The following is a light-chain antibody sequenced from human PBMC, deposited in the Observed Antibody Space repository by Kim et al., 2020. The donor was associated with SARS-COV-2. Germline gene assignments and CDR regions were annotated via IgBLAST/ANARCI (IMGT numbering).Light chain of an antibody. CDR2: DAS. V-gene: IGKV1-5*01. J-gene: IGKJ1*01. CDR1: QTISSS. CDR3: QQYNSYPWT. Sequence: GDRVTITCRASQTISSSLAWYQQKPGKAPKLLIYDASSLESGVPSRFSGSGSGTEFTLTISSLQPDDFATYYCQQYNSYPWTFGQGTKVDIK.